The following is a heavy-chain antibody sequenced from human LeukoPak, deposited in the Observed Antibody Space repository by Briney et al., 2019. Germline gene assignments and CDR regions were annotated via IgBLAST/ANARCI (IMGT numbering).Heavy chain of an antibody. CDR1: GGTFSSYA. Sequence: SVKVSCKASGGTFSSYAISWVRQAPGQGLEWVGRIIPIFGTANYAQKFQGRVTITTDESTSTAYMELSSLRSEDTAVYYCARDGGYSYGYAYWGQGTLVTVSS. D-gene: IGHD5-18*01. V-gene: IGHV1-69*05. CDR3: ARDGGYSYGYAY. J-gene: IGHJ4*02. CDR2: IIPIFGTA.